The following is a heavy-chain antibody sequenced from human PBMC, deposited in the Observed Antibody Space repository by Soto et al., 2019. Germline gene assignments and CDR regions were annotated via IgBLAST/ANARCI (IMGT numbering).Heavy chain of an antibody. V-gene: IGHV3-30-3*01. CDR1: GSTFSSYA. J-gene: IGHJ4*02. CDR2: ISYDGSNK. CDR3: AREVFNDYVWGSYGY. Sequence: QVQLVESGGGVVQPGRSLRLSCAASGSTFSSYAMHWVRQAPGKGLEWVAVISYDGSNKYYADSVKGRFTISRDNSKNTLYLQMNSLRAEDTAVYYCAREVFNDYVWGSYGYWGQGTLVTVSS. D-gene: IGHD3-16*01.